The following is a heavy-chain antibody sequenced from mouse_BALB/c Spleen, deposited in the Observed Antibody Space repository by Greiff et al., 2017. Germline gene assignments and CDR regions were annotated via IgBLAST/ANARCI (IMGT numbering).Heavy chain of an antibody. V-gene: IGHV1S135*01. Sequence: VQLKQSGPELMRSGASVKISCTASGFSFTSYYMHWVKQSHGKSLEWIGYIDPFNGGTSYNQKFKGKATLTVDKSSSTAYMHLSSLTSEDSAVYYCARGDYGDANWYIDVWGAGTTVTVSS. CDR2: IDPFNGGT. D-gene: IGHD2-4*01. J-gene: IGHJ1*01. CDR1: GFSFTSYY. CDR3: ARGDYGDANWYIDV.